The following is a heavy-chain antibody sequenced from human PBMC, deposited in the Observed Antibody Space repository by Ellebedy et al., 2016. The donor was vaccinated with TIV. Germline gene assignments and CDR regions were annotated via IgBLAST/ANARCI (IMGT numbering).Heavy chain of an antibody. J-gene: IGHJ4*02. CDR3: ARHTAMLRSGDY. CDR2: INPNVDST. D-gene: IGHD5-18*01. V-gene: IGHV1-46*01. CDR1: GYTFTGYS. Sequence: AASVKVSCKASGYTFTGYSIQWVRQAPGQGLEWMGIINPNVDSTNYPPKFQGRVTMTRDTSKTTVYMELSSLRSEDTAVYYCARHTAMLRSGDYWGQGTLVIVSS.